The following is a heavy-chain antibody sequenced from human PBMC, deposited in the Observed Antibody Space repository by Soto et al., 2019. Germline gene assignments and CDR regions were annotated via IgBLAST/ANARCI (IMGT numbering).Heavy chain of an antibody. D-gene: IGHD5-12*01. CDR3: AKGRGYDSVAEYFQH. Sequence: EVQLVESGGGLVQPGRSLRLSCAASGFTFDDYAMHWVRQAPGKGLEWVSGISWNSDTVGYADSVKGRFTISRDIAKNSVYLQMNSLRAEDTALYYCAKGRGYDSVAEYFQHWGQGTLVTVSS. CDR2: ISWNSDTV. V-gene: IGHV3-9*01. J-gene: IGHJ1*01. CDR1: GFTFDDYA.